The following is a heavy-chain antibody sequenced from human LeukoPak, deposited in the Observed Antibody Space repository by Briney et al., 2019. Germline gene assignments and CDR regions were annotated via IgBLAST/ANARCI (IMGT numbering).Heavy chain of an antibody. CDR1: GFTFSSYA. V-gene: IGHV3-30-3*01. Sequence: GGSLRLSCAASGFTFSSYAMHWVRQAPGKGLEWMTVISYDGNKKYYADSVKGRFTISRDNSKNTLYLQMNSLRAEDTAVYYCARVPDFWSDYYYYGMDVWGQGTTVTVSS. CDR2: ISYDGNKK. J-gene: IGHJ6*02. CDR3: ARVPDFWSDYYYYGMDV. D-gene: IGHD3-3*01.